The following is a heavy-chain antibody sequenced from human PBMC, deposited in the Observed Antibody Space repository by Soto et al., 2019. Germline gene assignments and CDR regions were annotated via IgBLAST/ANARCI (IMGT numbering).Heavy chain of an antibody. CDR2: IIPIFGTA. D-gene: IGHD4-17*01. CDR3: ARDGVGGYGDYYYYGMDV. CDR1: GGTFSSYA. V-gene: IGHV1-69*01. J-gene: IGHJ6*02. Sequence: QVQLVQSGAEVKKPGSSVKVSCKASGGTFSSYAISWVRQAPGQGLEWMGGIIPIFGTANYAQKFQGRVTVTPDESTSTAYMELSSLRSEDTAVYYCARDGVGGYGDYYYYGMDVWGQGTTVTVSS.